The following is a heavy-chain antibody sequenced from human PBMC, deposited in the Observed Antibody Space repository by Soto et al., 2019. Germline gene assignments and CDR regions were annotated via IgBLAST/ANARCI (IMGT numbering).Heavy chain of an antibody. V-gene: IGHV5-51*01. J-gene: IGHJ4*01. Sequence: GESLKISCQISGYTFTDYWIAWVRQMPGKGLEWMGIIFPADSEIRYSPSFRGHVTISADTSISTAYLQWSSLEASDTAIYYCARPFYRGYCTDGVCYSYDYWGRGTLVTVSS. CDR2: IFPADSEI. CDR3: ARPFYRGYCTDGVCYSYDY. D-gene: IGHD2-8*01. CDR1: GYTFTDYW.